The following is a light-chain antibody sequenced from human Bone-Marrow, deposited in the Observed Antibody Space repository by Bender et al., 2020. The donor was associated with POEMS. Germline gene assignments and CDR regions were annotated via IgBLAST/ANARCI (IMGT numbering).Light chain of an antibody. CDR3: AARDDSLSAYV. Sequence: QSVLTQPPSASGTPGQRVTISCSGSGSNVGSYYASWYQHVPGAAPKLLISRNDERPSGVPDRFSGSKSGASASLTIKGLQSEDEADYYGAARDDSLSAYVFGTGTAVTVL. CDR1: GSNVGSYY. J-gene: IGLJ1*01. CDR2: RND. V-gene: IGLV1-47*01.